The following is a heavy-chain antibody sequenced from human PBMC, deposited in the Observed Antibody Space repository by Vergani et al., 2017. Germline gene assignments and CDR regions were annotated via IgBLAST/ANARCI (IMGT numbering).Heavy chain of an antibody. J-gene: IGHJ4*02. CDR2: ISSISSYI. CDR1: GFTFSSYS. CDR3: ARESIAVAGTDVDY. V-gene: IGHV3-21*01. Sequence: EVQLVESGGGLVKPGGSLRLSCAASGFTFSSYSMNWVRQAPGKGLEWVSSISSISSYIYYADSVKGRFTISRDNAKNSLYLQMNSLRAEDTAVYYCARESIAVAGTDVDYWGQGTLVTVSS. D-gene: IGHD6-13*01.